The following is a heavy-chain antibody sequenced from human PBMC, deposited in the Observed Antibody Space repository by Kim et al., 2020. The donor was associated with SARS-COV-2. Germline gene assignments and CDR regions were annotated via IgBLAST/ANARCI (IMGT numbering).Heavy chain of an antibody. CDR1: GFTFSSYG. V-gene: IGHV3-33*01. Sequence: GGSLRLSCAASGFTFSSYGMHWVRQAPGKGLEWVAVIWYDGSNKYYADSVKGRFTISRDNSKNTLYLQMNSLRAEDTAVYYCAIDIVVVPAAMPPLDVWGQGTTVTVSS. J-gene: IGHJ6*02. CDR2: IWYDGSNK. CDR3: AIDIVVVPAAMPPLDV. D-gene: IGHD2-2*01.